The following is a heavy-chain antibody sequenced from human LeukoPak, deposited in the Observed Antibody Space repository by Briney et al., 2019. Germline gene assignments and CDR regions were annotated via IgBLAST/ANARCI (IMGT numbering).Heavy chain of an antibody. V-gene: IGHV3-15*01. CDR3: TVSGYSSSWYAFGY. CDR2: IKSKTDGGTT. Sequence: PGGSLRLSCAASGFTFSNAWMSWVRQAPGKGLEWVGRIKSKTDGGTTDYAASVKGRFTILRDDSKNTLYLQMNSLKTEDTAVYYCTVSGYSSSWYAFGYWGQGTLVTVSS. J-gene: IGHJ4*02. D-gene: IGHD6-13*01. CDR1: GFTFSNAW.